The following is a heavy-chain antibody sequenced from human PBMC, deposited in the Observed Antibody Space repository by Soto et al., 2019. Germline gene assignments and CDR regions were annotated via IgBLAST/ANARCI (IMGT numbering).Heavy chain of an antibody. J-gene: IGHJ6*02. CDR1: GFTFSSYA. CDR2: ISYDGSNK. Sequence: QVQLVESGGGVVQPGRSLRLSCAASGFTFSSYAMHWVRQAPGKGLEWVAVISYDGSNKYYADSVKGRFTISRDNSKNKVYLEMNSLRAEDTAVYYCARDRRRGTAVVHPVGMDVWGQGTTVTVSS. V-gene: IGHV3-30-3*01. D-gene: IGHD5-18*01. CDR3: ARDRRRGTAVVHPVGMDV.